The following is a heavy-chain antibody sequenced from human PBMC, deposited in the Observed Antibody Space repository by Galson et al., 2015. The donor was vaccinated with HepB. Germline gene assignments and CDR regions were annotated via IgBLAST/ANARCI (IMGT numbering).Heavy chain of an antibody. Sequence: SLRLSCAASGFTFDDYAMHWVRQAPGKGLEWVSGISWNSGIIGYADSVKGRFTISRDNAKNSLYLQMNSLRAEDTALYYCAKGLTMIVSGAFDIWGQGTMVTVSS. V-gene: IGHV3-9*01. D-gene: IGHD3-22*01. J-gene: IGHJ3*02. CDR1: GFTFDDYA. CDR3: AKGLTMIVSGAFDI. CDR2: ISWNSGII.